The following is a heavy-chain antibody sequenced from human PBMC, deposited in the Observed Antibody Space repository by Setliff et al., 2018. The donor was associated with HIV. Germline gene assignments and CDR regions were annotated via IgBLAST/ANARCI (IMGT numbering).Heavy chain of an antibody. CDR1: GVSISSYY. CDR2: IFPGGAT. CDR3: AKSSPSIGDITDC. Sequence: PSETLSLTCSVSGVSISSYYWSWIRHSPGKGLEWIGIIFPGGATNYNPSLTRRVTISVDTSKNHLFLKLTSVTTADTAVYFCAKSSPSIGDITDCWGQGAPVTAPQ. V-gene: IGHV4-59*01. J-gene: IGHJ4*02.